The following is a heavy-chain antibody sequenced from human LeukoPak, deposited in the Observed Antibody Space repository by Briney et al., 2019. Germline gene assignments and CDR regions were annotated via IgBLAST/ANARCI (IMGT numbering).Heavy chain of an antibody. CDR2: INHSGST. CDR3: ARHADSGSGGTDY. J-gene: IGHJ4*02. D-gene: IGHD1-26*01. CDR1: GGSFSGYY. Sequence: SETLSLTCAVYGGSFSGYYWSWIRQPPGKGLEWIGEINHSGSTNYNPSLKSRVTISVDTSKNQFSLKLSSVTAADTAVYYCARHADSGSGGTDYWGQGTLVTVSS. V-gene: IGHV4-34*01.